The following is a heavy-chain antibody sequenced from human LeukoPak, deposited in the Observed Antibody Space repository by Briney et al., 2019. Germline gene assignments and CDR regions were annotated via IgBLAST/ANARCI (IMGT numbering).Heavy chain of an antibody. CDR3: AGSGSYRFDY. CDR1: GFTFSRYT. V-gene: IGHV3-48*02. J-gene: IGHJ4*02. Sequence: GGSLRLSCAASGFTFSRYTMNWVRQAPGEGLEWVSHISTSGSAMYYADSVKGRFTISRDNAKDSLYLQMNSLRDEDTAVYYCAGSGSYRFDYWGQGTLVTVSS. D-gene: IGHD1-26*01. CDR2: ISTSGSAM.